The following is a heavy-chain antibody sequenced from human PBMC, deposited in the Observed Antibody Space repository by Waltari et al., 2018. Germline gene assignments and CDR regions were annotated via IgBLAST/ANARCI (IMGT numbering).Heavy chain of an antibody. D-gene: IGHD2-2*01. CDR3: AREGNRSTSSYPYWYFDL. CDR1: GGPISSYS. V-gene: IGHV4-59*01. J-gene: IGHJ2*01. Sequence: QVQLQESGPGLVKPSATLSLTCPVSGGPISSYSWIWIRQPPGEGLEWIVYIYYSGSTNYNPSLKSRVTISVDTSKNQFSLKLSSVTAADTAVYYCAREGNRSTSSYPYWYFDLWGRGTLVTVSS. CDR2: IYYSGST.